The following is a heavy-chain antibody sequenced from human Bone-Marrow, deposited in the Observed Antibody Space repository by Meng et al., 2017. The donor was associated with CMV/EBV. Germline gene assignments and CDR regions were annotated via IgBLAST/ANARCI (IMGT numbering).Heavy chain of an antibody. Sequence: GSLRLSCAASGFTFSSYAMHWVRQAPGKGLEWVAVISYDGNNKYYADSVKGRFTISRDNSKNTLYLQMNSLRAEDTAVYYCARRIQPYYFDYWGQGTLVTVSS. CDR2: ISYDGNNK. D-gene: IGHD5-18*01. J-gene: IGHJ4*02. V-gene: IGHV3-30*04. CDR1: GFTFSSYA. CDR3: ARRIQPYYFDY.